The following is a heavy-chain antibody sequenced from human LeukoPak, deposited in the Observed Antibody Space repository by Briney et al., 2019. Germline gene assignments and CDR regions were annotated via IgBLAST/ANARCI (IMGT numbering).Heavy chain of an antibody. Sequence: GGSLRLSCAASGFTVSSYYMSWVRQAPGKGLEWVSVIYSGGNTYYADSVKGRFIISRDNSKNTLYLQMNSLRAEDTAVYYCARGSALVRGYFQHWGQGTLVTVSS. V-gene: IGHV3-66*01. CDR3: ARGSALVRGYFQH. CDR1: GFTVSSYY. J-gene: IGHJ1*01. D-gene: IGHD3-10*01. CDR2: IYSGGNT.